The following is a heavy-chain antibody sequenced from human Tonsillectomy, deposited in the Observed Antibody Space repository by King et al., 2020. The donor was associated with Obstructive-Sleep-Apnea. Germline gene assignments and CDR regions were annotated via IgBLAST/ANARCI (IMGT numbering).Heavy chain of an antibody. D-gene: IGHD3-22*01. CDR2: IYPGDSDS. CDR3: AVSRYYYDNNGFFFNY. J-gene: IGHJ4*02. Sequence: DVKLVESGAEVKKPGESLKISCKGSGYNFANYWIGWVRQMPGKGLEWMGIIYPGDSDSRYSPYFQGQVTISADKSINTAYLQWSSLQASDTAIYYCAVSRYYYDNNGFFFNYWGQGSLVTVSS. V-gene: IGHV5-51*01. CDR1: GYNFANYW.